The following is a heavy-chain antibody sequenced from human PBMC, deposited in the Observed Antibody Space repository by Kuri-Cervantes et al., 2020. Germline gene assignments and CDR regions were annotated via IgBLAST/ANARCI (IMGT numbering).Heavy chain of an antibody. Sequence: GESLKISCAASGFTFSSYGMHWVRQAPGKGLEWVAVIWYDGSNKYYADSVKGRFTISRDNSKNTLYLQMNSLRAEDTAVYYCAKDLRGSWIQQLQGYYGMDVWGQGTTVTVSS. CDR2: IWYDGSNK. CDR1: GFTFSSYG. V-gene: IGHV3-30*02. D-gene: IGHD5-18*01. CDR3: AKDLRGSWIQQLQGYYGMDV. J-gene: IGHJ6*02.